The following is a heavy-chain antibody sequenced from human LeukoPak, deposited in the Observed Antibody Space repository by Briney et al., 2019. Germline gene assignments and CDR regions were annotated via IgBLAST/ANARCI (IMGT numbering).Heavy chain of an antibody. Sequence: EASVKVSCKASGYTFTGDYMHWVRQAPGQGLEWMGWINPNSGGTNYAQKFQGRVTMTRDTSISTAYMELSRLRSDDTAVYHCARGPHPILKYDSSGYRFDYWGQGTLVTVSS. D-gene: IGHD3-22*01. V-gene: IGHV1-2*02. CDR2: INPNSGGT. CDR3: ARGPHPILKYDSSGYRFDY. CDR1: GYTFTGDY. J-gene: IGHJ4*02.